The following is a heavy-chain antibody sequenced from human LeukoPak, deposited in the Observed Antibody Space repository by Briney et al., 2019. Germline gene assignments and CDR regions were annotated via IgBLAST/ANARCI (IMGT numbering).Heavy chain of an antibody. V-gene: IGHV1-2*02. D-gene: IGHD6-19*01. CDR2: INPNSGGT. CDR1: VYTFTGYY. J-gene: IGHJ4*02. Sequence: ASVKVSCKASVYTFTGYYMHWVRQAPGQGLEWMGWINPNSGGTNYAQKFQGRVTMTRDTSISAAYMELSRLRSDDTAVYYCARWGPSSEAVAVTNPWWGQGTLVTVSS. CDR3: ARWGPSSEAVAVTNPW.